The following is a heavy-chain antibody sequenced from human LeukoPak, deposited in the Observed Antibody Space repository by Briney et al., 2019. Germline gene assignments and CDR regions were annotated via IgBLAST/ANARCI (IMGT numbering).Heavy chain of an antibody. V-gene: IGHV4-4*02. Sequence: SETLSLTCAVSGGSISSSNWWSWVRQPPGKGLEWIGEIYHSGSTNYNPSLKSRVTISVDKSKNQFSPKLSSVTAADTAVYYCARLYYGSGSWTYYFDYWGQGTLVTVSS. J-gene: IGHJ4*02. CDR2: IYHSGST. CDR3: ARLYYGSGSWTYYFDY. D-gene: IGHD3-10*01. CDR1: GGSISSSNW.